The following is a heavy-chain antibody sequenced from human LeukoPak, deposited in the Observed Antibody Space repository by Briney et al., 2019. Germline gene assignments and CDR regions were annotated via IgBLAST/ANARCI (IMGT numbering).Heavy chain of an antibody. CDR2: ICYSGST. V-gene: IGHV4-39*07. Sequence: PSETLSLTCTVSGGSISSSNYYWDWIRQPPGKGLEWIGSICYSGSTYYNPSLKSRVTISVDTSKNQFSLKLSSVTAADTAVYYCARGQRDDCSGGSCSSLGYWGQGTLVTVSS. CDR1: GGSISSSNYY. J-gene: IGHJ4*02. CDR3: ARGQRDDCSGGSCSSLGY. D-gene: IGHD2-15*01.